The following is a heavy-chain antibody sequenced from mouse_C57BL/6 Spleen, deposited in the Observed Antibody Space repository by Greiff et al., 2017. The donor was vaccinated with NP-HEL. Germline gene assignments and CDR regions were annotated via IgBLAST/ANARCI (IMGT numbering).Heavy chain of an antibody. CDR2: IYPGDGDT. CDR3: ARSGYGYGFAY. Sequence: QVQLQQSGPELVKPGASVKISCKASGYAFSSSWMNWVKQRPGKGLEWIGRIYPGDGDTNYNGKFKGKATLTADKSSSTAYMQLSSLTSEDSAVYFCARSGYGYGFAYWGQGTLVTVSA. D-gene: IGHD2-2*01. J-gene: IGHJ3*01. CDR1: GYAFSSSW. V-gene: IGHV1-82*01.